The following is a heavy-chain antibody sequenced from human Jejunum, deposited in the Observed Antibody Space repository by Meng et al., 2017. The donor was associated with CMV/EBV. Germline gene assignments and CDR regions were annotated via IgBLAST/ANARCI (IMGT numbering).Heavy chain of an antibody. CDR2: MNPNRGTT. J-gene: IGHJ4*02. Sequence: HVQFVQSGAEVKKPGASVKVSCKASGYTFTSYDINWVRQGTGQGLEWMGWMNPNRGTTGYAQKFQGRVTMTRNISKSTAYMDLSSLRSEDTAVYYCATGVADFEYWGQGTLVTASS. V-gene: IGHV1-8*01. CDR1: GYTFTSYD. D-gene: IGHD6-19*01. CDR3: ATGVADFEY.